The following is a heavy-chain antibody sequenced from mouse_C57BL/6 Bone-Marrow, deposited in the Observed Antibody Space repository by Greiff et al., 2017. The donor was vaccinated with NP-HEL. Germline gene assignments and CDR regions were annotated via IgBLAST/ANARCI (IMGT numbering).Heavy chain of an antibody. V-gene: IGHV7-3*01. CDR3: AIYSMVTNYFDY. Sequence: EVQGVESGGGLVQPGGSLSLSCAASGFTFTDYYMSWVRQPPGQALEWLGFIRNKANGYTTEYSASVKGRFTISRDNSQSILYLQMNALRAEDRATYYCAIYSMVTNYFDYWGQGTTLTVSS. CDR2: IRNKANGYTT. J-gene: IGHJ2*01. CDR1: GFTFTDYY. D-gene: IGHD2-2*01.